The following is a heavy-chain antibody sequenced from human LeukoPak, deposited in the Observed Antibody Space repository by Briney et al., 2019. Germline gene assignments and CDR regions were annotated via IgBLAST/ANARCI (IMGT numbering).Heavy chain of an antibody. CDR1: GYTFTSYY. Sequence: GASVKVSCKASGYTFTSYYMHWVRQAPGQGLEWMGIINPSGGSTSYAQKFQGRVTMTRDTSTSTVYMELSSLRSEDTAVYYCARGGLVVVAATGADYWGQGTLVTVSS. V-gene: IGHV1-46*01. J-gene: IGHJ4*02. CDR2: INPSGGST. CDR3: ARGGLVVVAATGADY. D-gene: IGHD2-15*01.